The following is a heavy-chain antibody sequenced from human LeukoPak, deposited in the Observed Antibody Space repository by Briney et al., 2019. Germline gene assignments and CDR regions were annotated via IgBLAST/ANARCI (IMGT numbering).Heavy chain of an antibody. J-gene: IGHJ5*02. Sequence: PSQTLSLTCTVSGGSISSGGYYWSWIRQPPGKGLEWIGYIYHSGSTYYNPSLKSRVTISVDTSKNQFSLKLSSVTAADTAVYYCARTSRGSGYGWWFDPWGQGTLVTVSS. CDR1: GGSISSGGYY. D-gene: IGHD3-3*01. CDR2: IYHSGST. V-gene: IGHV4-30-2*02. CDR3: ARTSRGSGYGWWFDP.